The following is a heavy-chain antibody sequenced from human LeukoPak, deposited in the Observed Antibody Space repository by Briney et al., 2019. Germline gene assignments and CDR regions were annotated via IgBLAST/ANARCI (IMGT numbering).Heavy chain of an antibody. V-gene: IGHV1-69*06. CDR1: GGTFSSYA. CDR2: IIPIFGTA. D-gene: IGHD6-13*01. Sequence: SVKVSCKASGGTFSSYAISWVRQAPGQGLEWMGGIIPIFGTANYAQKFQGRVTITADKSTSTAYMELSSLRSEDTAVHYCARVPGSSSLFWFDPWGQGTLVTVSS. J-gene: IGHJ5*02. CDR3: ARVPGSSSLFWFDP.